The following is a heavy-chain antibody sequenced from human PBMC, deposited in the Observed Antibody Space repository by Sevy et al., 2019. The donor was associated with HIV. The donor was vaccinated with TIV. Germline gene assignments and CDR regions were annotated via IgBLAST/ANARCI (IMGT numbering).Heavy chain of an antibody. D-gene: IGHD2-2*01. CDR2: IKSKTDGGTT. CDR1: GFTFSNAW. V-gene: IGHV3-15*01. CDR3: TTRYCSSTSCRRGSYEVYYYYGMDV. J-gene: IGHJ6*02. Sequence: GGSLRLSCAASGFTFSNAWMSWVRQAPGKGLEWVGRIKSKTDGGTTDYAAPVKGRFTILRDDSKNTLYLQMNSLKTEDTAVYYCTTRYCSSTSCRRGSYEVYYYYGMDVWGQGTTVTVSS.